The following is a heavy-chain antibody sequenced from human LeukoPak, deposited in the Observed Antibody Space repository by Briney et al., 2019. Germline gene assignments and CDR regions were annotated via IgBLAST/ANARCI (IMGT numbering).Heavy chain of an antibody. CDR3: ARRKYYYDSSGYNAFDI. V-gene: IGHV4-59*08. Sequence: SETLSLTCTVSGGSISSYYWSWIRQPPGKGLEWIGYIYYGGSTNYNPSLKSRVTISVDTSKNQFSLKLSSVTAADTAVYYCARRKYYYDSSGYNAFDIWGQGTMVTVSS. CDR1: GGSISSYY. CDR2: IYYGGST. D-gene: IGHD3-22*01. J-gene: IGHJ3*02.